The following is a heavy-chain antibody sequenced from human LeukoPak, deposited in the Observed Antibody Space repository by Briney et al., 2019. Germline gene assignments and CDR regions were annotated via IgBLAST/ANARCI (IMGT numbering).Heavy chain of an antibody. CDR3: AKDRPNYYGSNGHYYKLNGDC. J-gene: IGHJ4*02. CDR1: GSTFSSYA. V-gene: IGHV3-23*01. CDR2: ITSSGAAT. Sequence: GGSLRLSCAASGSTFSSYAMSWVRQAPGKGLEWVSSITSSGAATYYADSVKGRFTISRDNSDNTLYLQMNSLRTEDTAVYYCAKDRPNYYGSNGHYYKLNGDCWGQGTLVTVSS. D-gene: IGHD3-22*01.